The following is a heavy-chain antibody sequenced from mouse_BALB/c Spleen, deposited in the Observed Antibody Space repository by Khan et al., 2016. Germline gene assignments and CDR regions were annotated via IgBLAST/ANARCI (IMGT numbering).Heavy chain of an antibody. CDR2: IDPANGNT. J-gene: IGHJ3*01. CDR3: ASMITGAWFAY. D-gene: IGHD2-4*01. V-gene: IGHV14-3*02. CDR1: GFNIKDTY. Sequence: VQLQQSGAELVKPGASVKLSCTASGFNIKDTYMHWVKQRPEQGLEWIGRIDPANGNTKYDPKFQGKATITADTSPNTAYLQLSSLTSEDTAVSYCASMITGAWFAYWGQGTLVTVSA.